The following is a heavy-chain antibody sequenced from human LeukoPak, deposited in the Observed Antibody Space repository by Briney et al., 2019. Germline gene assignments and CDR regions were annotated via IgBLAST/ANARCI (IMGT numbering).Heavy chain of an antibody. Sequence: GESLKISCQSSGYIFTTYWIGWVRQMPGKGLEWMGVIYPGDSDTRYSPSFQGQVTISADKSISTAYLQWSSLKASDTAIYYCARQGACTGGSCYSGGNDYWGQGTQVTVSS. D-gene: IGHD2-15*01. J-gene: IGHJ4*02. CDR3: ARQGACTGGSCYSGGNDY. CDR2: IYPGDSDT. V-gene: IGHV5-51*01. CDR1: GYIFTTYW.